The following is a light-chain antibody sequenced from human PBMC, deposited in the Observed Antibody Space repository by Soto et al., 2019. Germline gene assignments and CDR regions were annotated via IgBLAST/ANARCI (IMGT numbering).Light chain of an antibody. CDR2: GAS. J-gene: IGKJ4*01. CDR3: PQYGSSPIP. V-gene: IGKV3-20*01. CDR1: QSVSSSY. Sequence: SAATLSLYQGERATLSCRASQSVSSSYLAWYQQKPGQAPRLLIYGASSRATGIPDRFSGSGSGTDFTLTISRLEPEDFAVFYCPQYGSSPIPFGGGGKVDIK.